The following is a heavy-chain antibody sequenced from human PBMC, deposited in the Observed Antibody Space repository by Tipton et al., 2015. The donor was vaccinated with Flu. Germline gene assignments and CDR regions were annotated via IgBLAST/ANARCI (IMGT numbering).Heavy chain of an antibody. D-gene: IGHD1-1*01. CDR2: IYYSGTT. V-gene: IGHV4-39*07. CDR3: ARDLWNDRRAYYYYGVDV. J-gene: IGHJ6*02. CDR1: GDSISTTIYY. Sequence: TLSLTCTVSGDSISTTIYYWGRVRQPPGKGLEWIGSIYYSGTTYYNPSLKSRVTISVDSSKNEFSPTLASLTAADTAVYYCARDLWNDRRAYYYYGVDVWGQGTTVTVSS.